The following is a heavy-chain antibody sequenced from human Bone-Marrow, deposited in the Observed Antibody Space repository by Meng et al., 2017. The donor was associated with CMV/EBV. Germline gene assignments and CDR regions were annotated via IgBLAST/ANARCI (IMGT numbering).Heavy chain of an antibody. CDR2: VSFDGETK. D-gene: IGHD3-16*01. CDR3: ARDHPRRFSGMDV. Sequence: GESLKISCSGSGFTFSTYAVNWVRQAPGKGLEWVAVVSFDGETKYYADSVKGRFTISRDNSKNTVYLQMNSLEREDTAVYYGARDHPRRFSGMDVWGQGPTVTFYS. J-gene: IGHJ6*01. V-gene: IGHV3-30*04. CDR1: GFTFSTYA.